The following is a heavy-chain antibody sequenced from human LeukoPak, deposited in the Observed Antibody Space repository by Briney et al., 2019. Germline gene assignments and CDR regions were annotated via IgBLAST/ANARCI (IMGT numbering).Heavy chain of an antibody. D-gene: IGHD1-26*01. CDR2: IKSKTDGGTT. Sequence: PGGSLRLSCAASGLTFNNAGMRWVRQAPGKGLEWVGRIKSKTDGGTTDYAAPVKGRFTISRDNSKNTLYLQMNSLKTGDTGVYYCTIEVVGFNTWFDPWGQGTLVTVSS. V-gene: IGHV3-15*01. J-gene: IGHJ5*02. CDR3: TIEVVGFNTWFDP. CDR1: GLTFNNAG.